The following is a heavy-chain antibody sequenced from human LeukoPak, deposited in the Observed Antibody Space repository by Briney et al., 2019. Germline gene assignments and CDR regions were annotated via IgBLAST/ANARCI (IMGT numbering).Heavy chain of an antibody. Sequence: GGSLRLSCAASGFTFSSYELYWVRQAPGKGLEWISYISSSSTIKKYADSVRGRFTISRDDARESLYLQMSSLRADDTAIYYCGASRQYVGAFDIWGQGTLVTVSS. CDR1: GFTFSSYE. J-gene: IGHJ3*02. CDR2: ISSSSTIK. D-gene: IGHD3-16*01. V-gene: IGHV3-48*03. CDR3: GASRQYVGAFDI.